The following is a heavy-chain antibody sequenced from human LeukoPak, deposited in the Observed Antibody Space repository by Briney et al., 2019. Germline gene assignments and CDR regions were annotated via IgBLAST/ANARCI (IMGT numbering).Heavy chain of an antibody. CDR1: GFTISSSY. CDR2: IYGADTI. J-gene: IGHJ4*02. Sequence: GGSLRLSCAASGFTISSSYMSWVRQVPGKGLEWVSCIYGADTIYYADFVKDRFTISRDSNRNTLYLQMNSLRADDTAVYYCARGARGAYFDYWGQGTLVSVSS. V-gene: IGHV3-66*01. D-gene: IGHD4/OR15-4a*01. CDR3: ARGARGAYFDY.